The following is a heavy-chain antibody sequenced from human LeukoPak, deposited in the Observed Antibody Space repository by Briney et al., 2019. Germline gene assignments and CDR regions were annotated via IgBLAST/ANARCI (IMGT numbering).Heavy chain of an antibody. J-gene: IGHJ5*02. CDR1: GFTFSSYG. D-gene: IGHD3-22*01. Sequence: GGSLRLSCAAPGFTFSSYGMHWVRQAPGKGLEWVAFIRYDGSNKYYADSVKGRFTISRDNSKNTLYLQMNSLRAEDTAVYYCARGEDSSGYRNWFDPWGRGTLVTVSS. CDR3: ARGEDSSGYRNWFDP. V-gene: IGHV3-30*02. CDR2: IRYDGSNK.